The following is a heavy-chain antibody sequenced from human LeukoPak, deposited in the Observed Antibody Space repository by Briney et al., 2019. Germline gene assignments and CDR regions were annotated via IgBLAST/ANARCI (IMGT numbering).Heavy chain of an antibody. V-gene: IGHV3-23*01. CDR3: ARELEYSSSVGYYYYMDV. J-gene: IGHJ6*03. CDR1: GFTFSSYA. D-gene: IGHD6-6*01. CDR2: ISGSGGST. Sequence: GGSLRLSCAASGFTFSSYAMSWVRQAPGKGLEWVSAISGSGGSTYYADSVKGRFTISRDNSKNTLYLQMNSLRAEDTAVYYCARELEYSSSVGYYYYMDVWGKGTTVTVSS.